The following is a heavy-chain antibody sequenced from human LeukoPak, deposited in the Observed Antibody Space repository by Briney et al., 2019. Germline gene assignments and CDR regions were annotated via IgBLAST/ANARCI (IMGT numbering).Heavy chain of an antibody. J-gene: IGHJ6*04. CDR3: ARDNGDVVAPLMDV. CDR2: ISSSSSYI. Sequence: PGGSLRLSCAASGFTFSSYEMNWDRQAPGKGLEWVSSISSSSSYIYYADSVKGRFTISRDDAKNSLYLQMNSLRAEDTAVYYCARDNGDVVAPLMDVWGKGTTVTISS. V-gene: IGHV3-21*01. D-gene: IGHD2-21*01. CDR1: GFTFSSYE.